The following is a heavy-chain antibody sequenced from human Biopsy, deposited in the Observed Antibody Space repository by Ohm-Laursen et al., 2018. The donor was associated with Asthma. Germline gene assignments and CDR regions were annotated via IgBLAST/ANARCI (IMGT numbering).Heavy chain of an antibody. J-gene: IGHJ4*02. CDR2: ISYDGNHK. Sequence: SLRLSCAASGFMFSSFGMHWVRQAPGKGLEWVAVISYDGNHKFYEDSVKGRFTISRDDSKNTLYLQMNSLRTEDTAVYYCAKRRGYSGHDNDYWGQGTLVSVSS. D-gene: IGHD5-12*01. CDR3: AKRRGYSGHDNDY. CDR1: GFMFSSFG. V-gene: IGHV3-30*18.